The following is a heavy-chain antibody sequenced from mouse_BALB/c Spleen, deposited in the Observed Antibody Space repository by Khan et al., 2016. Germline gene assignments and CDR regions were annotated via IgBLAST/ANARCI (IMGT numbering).Heavy chain of an antibody. D-gene: IGHD1-2*01. CDR2: INPYNDGT. CDR1: GYTFTSYV. V-gene: IGHV1S136*01. Sequence: VQLKQSGPELVKPGASVKMSCKASGYTFTSYVMHWVKQKPGQGLEWIGYINPYNDGTKYNEKFKGKATLTSDKSSSTAYMELSSLTSEDSAVYYSATGSHYYGYDAMDYWGQGTSVTVSS. J-gene: IGHJ4*01. CDR3: ATGSHYYGYDAMDY.